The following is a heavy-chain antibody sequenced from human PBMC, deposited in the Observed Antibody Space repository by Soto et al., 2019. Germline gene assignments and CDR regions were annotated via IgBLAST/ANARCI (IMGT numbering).Heavy chain of an antibody. CDR3: ACNWGNSLRSWFAA. D-gene: IGHD7-27*01. Sequence: QVQLVQSGPEVRKPGSSVKVSCKASPGPFPHYALTWVRQAPGQGLEWMGGIIPVLATTTYAQKFQGRVSISADESTSTAYIELSSLNSEDAAVYYCACNWGNSLRSWFAACGQGTLVTVSS. J-gene: IGHJ5*02. CDR1: PGPFPHYA. CDR2: IIPVLATT. V-gene: IGHV1-69*01.